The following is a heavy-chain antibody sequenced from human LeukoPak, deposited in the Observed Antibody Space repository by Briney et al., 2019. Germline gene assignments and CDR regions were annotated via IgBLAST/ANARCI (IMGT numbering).Heavy chain of an antibody. CDR3: ARLMTTEIHDAFDI. Sequence: SETLSLTCTVSGGSISNYYWSWIRQPPGKGLEWIAYISDSGNMNKNPALESRVSISGDTSKNQLSLILSSVTAADTALYYCARLMTTEIHDAFDIWGQGTMVIVSS. CDR1: GGSISNYY. D-gene: IGHD4-11*01. V-gene: IGHV4-59*01. J-gene: IGHJ3*02. CDR2: ISDSGNM.